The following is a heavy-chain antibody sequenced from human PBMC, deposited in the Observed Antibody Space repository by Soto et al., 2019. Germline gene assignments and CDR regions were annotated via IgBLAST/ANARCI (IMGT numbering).Heavy chain of an antibody. CDR2: IDYNGVT. Sequence: SETLSLTCTVSGGSIYRSGYYWGWIRQPPGRGLEWIGNIDYNGVTYSNPSLKSRVTISRDTSKNQFSLKLTSVTAADTALYYCGKVLVGATGHTDSDSWGPGTPGTYPQ. D-gene: IGHD2-15*01. CDR3: GKVLVGATGHTDSDS. CDR1: GGSIYRSGYY. J-gene: IGHJ4*02. V-gene: IGHV4-39*01.